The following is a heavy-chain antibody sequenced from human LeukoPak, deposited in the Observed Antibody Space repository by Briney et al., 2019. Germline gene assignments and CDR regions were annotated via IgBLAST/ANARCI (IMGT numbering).Heavy chain of an antibody. J-gene: IGHJ4*02. D-gene: IGHD6-19*01. CDR2: IKQDGREK. CDR3: VSGIGWLPDY. Sequence: PGGSLRLSCEASAGFTFSDYWMNWVRQAPGKGLEWVAIIKQDGREKLYVDSVKGRFTISRDNAKSSLYLQMNSLRAEDTAVYYCVSGIGWLPDYWGQGTLVTVSS. CDR1: AGFTFSDYW. V-gene: IGHV3-7*03.